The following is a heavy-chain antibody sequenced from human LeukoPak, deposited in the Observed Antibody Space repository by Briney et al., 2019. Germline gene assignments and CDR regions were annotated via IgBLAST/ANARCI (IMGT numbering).Heavy chain of an antibody. Sequence: GGSLRLSCAASGFTFSNAWMSWVRQAPGKGLEWVGRIKSKTDGGTTDYAAPVKGRFTISRDDSKNTLYLQMNSLKTEDTAVYYCTTADYCSSTSCYTQEDYSGQGTLVTVSS. CDR2: IKSKTDGGTT. J-gene: IGHJ4*02. D-gene: IGHD2-2*02. CDR1: GFTFSNAW. CDR3: TTADYCSSTSCYTQEDY. V-gene: IGHV3-15*01.